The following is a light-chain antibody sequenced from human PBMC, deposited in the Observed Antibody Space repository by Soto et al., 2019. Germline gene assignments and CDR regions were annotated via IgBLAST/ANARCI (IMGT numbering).Light chain of an antibody. J-gene: IGLJ1*01. Sequence: QSALTQPASVSGSPGQSITISCTGTSSDVGSYNLVSWFQQHPGKAPKLFIYEVNRRPSGVSNRFSGSKSANTASLTISGLQAEDEAEYYCFSYAGTGTFVFGTGTKLTVL. CDR3: FSYAGTGTFV. CDR1: SSDVGSYNL. CDR2: EVN. V-gene: IGLV2-23*02.